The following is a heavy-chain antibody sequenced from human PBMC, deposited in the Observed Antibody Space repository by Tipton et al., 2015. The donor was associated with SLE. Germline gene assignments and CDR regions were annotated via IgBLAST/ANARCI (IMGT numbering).Heavy chain of an antibody. V-gene: IGHV4-38-2*02. CDR2: IYHSGDT. CDR3: ARVYDEIDY. J-gene: IGHJ4*02. D-gene: IGHD3-22*01. CDR1: GYSIFDGYY. Sequence: TLSLTCTVSGYSIFDGYYWGWIRQPPGKGPEWIGTIYHSGDTYYNPSLKSRLTMSVDKSKNQFSLNLNFVTAADTAFYYCARVYDEIDYWGQGTLVTVSS.